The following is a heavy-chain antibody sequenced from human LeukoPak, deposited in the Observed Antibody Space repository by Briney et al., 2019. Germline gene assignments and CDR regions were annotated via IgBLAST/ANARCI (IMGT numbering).Heavy chain of an antibody. D-gene: IGHD1-26*01. J-gene: IGHJ4*02. Sequence: GGALRLSCVSSGCTFSSYAMSGVRQAPGRGVEGVSAISGSGGSTYYADSVKGRFTISRDNSKNTLYLQMNSLRAEDTAVYYCAKDLAYSGSYLDYFDYWGQGTLVTVSS. CDR2: ISGSGGST. CDR3: AKDLAYSGSYLDYFDY. V-gene: IGHV3-23*01. CDR1: GCTFSSYA.